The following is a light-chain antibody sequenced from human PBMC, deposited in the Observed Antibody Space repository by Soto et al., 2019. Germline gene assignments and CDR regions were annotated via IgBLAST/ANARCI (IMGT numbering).Light chain of an antibody. CDR3: HQSCRSPQT. CDR2: SAS. V-gene: IGKV3-20*01. J-gene: IGKJ3*01. CDR1: QTVSNNH. Sequence: EIVLTQSPGTLSLSLGERATLSCRASQTVSNNHLAWYRQKPGQTPRLLIYSASSRATGIPDRFSGSGSGTDFTLTISRLEPEDFAVYYCHQSCRSPQTFGPGTKVDFK.